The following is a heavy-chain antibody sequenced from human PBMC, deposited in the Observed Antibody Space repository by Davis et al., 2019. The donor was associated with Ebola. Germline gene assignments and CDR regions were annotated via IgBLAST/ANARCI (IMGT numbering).Heavy chain of an antibody. J-gene: IGHJ6*02. CDR1: RFTFSAYA. CDR2: ISYDGSNK. CDR3: AKTCRNYDYDYAMDV. V-gene: IGHV3-30*18. Sequence: GGSLRLSCVVSRFTFSAYAMAWVRQAPGKGLEWVAIISYDGSNKYYADSVKGRFTISRDNSKNTLFLQMNTLRGEDTAVYYCAKTCRNYDYDYAMDVWGQGTSVTVSS. D-gene: IGHD1-7*01.